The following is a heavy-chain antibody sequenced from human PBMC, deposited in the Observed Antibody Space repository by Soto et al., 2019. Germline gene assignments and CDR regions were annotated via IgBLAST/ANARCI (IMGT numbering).Heavy chain of an antibody. CDR1: GFTFSSYA. D-gene: IGHD5-18*01. CDR3: AKDPSLDSYGSPGY. CDR2: ISGSGGST. J-gene: IGHJ4*02. V-gene: IGHV3-23*01. Sequence: PGGSLRLSCAASGFTFSSYAMSWVRQAPGKGLEWVSAISGSGGSTYYADSVKGRFTISRDNSKNTLYLQMNSLRAEDTAVYYCAKDPSLDSYGSPGYWGQRSPVTVSS.